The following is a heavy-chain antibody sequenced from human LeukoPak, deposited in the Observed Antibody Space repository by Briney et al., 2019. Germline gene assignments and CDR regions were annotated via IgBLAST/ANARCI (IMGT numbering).Heavy chain of an antibody. D-gene: IGHD3-10*01. Sequence: PSETLSLTCAVSGYSISSGYYWGWIRQPPGKGLKWIGSIYHSGSTYYNPSLKSRVTISVDTSKNQFSLKLSSVTAADTAVYYCARVKVLWFGASAFDIWGQGTMVTVSS. V-gene: IGHV4-38-2*01. CDR3: ARVKVLWFGASAFDI. J-gene: IGHJ3*02. CDR2: IYHSGST. CDR1: GYSISSGYY.